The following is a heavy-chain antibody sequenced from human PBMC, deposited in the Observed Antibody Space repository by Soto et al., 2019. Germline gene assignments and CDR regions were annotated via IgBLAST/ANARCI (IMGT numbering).Heavy chain of an antibody. J-gene: IGHJ6*02. V-gene: IGHV4-39*01. D-gene: IGHD2-2*01. CDR3: ARLGGYCSSSSCYGYYGMDV. CDR1: GGSISSGPYS. Sequence: SETLSLTCTVSGGSISSGPYSWGWTRQPPGEGLEWIGTFHYSENTYYNPSLESRVTISVDTSKNQFSLKVTSVTVADTAVYYCARLGGYCSSSSCYGYYGMDVRGQGTTVTVSS. CDR2: FHYSENT.